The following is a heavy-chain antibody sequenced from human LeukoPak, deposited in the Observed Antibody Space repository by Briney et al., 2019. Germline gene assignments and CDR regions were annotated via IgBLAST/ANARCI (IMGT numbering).Heavy chain of an antibody. Sequence: SETLSLTCTVSGGSISSHYWSWIRQPPGKGLEWIGYIYYSGSTNYNPSLKSRVTISVDTSKNQFSLKLSSVTAADTAVYYCARDPTELSPYFDYWGQGTLVTVSS. CDR3: ARDPTELSPYFDY. CDR2: IYYSGST. V-gene: IGHV4-59*11. D-gene: IGHD1-7*01. CDR1: GGSISSHY. J-gene: IGHJ4*02.